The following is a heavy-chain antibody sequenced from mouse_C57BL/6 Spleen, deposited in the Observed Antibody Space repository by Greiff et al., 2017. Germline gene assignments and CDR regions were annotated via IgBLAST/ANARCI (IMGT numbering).Heavy chain of an antibody. CDR2: ITPSNGGT. D-gene: IGHD2-2*01. Sequence: QVQLQQPGTELVKPGASVQLSCKASGYTFTSYWLHWVKQRPGQGLEWIGNITPSNGGTNYNEKFKSKATLTVDKSSSTAYMQLSSLTSEDSAGYYGARSGDMVTSPFAYWGQGTLVTVSA. J-gene: IGHJ3*01. CDR3: ARSGDMVTSPFAY. CDR1: GYTFTSYW. V-gene: IGHV1-53*01.